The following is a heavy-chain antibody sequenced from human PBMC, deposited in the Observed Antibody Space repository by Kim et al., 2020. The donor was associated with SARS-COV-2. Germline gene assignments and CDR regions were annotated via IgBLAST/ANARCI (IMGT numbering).Heavy chain of an antibody. CDR3: ARAAYSSSWYGARNWFDP. V-gene: IGHV4-34*01. CDR1: GGSFSGYY. D-gene: IGHD6-13*01. CDR2: INHSGST. J-gene: IGHJ5*02. Sequence: SETLSLTCAVYGGSFSGYYWSWIRQPPGKGLEWIGEINHSGSTNYNPSLKSRVTISVDTSKNKFSLKLSSVTAADTAVYYCARAAYSSSWYGARNWFDPWGQGTLVTVSS.